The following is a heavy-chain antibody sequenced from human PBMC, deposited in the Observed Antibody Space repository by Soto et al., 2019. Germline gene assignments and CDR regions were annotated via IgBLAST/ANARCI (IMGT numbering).Heavy chain of an antibody. D-gene: IGHD3-22*01. J-gene: IGHJ4*02. CDR1: GGPISSRSHY. Sequence: PSETLSLTCTVSGGPISSRSHYWDWIRQAPGKGLEWIGNIYYSGTTNYNPSLKSRVTISVDTSKNQFSLKLSSVTAADTAVYYCARLSGSSGYYYGVWGQGTLVTVSS. CDR2: IYYSGTT. V-gene: IGHV4-39*01. CDR3: ARLSGSSGYYYGV.